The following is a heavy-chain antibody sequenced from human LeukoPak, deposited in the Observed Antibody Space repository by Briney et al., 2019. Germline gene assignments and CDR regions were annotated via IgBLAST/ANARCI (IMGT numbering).Heavy chain of an antibody. CDR1: GYTFTSYG. V-gene: IGHV1-18*01. J-gene: IGHJ4*02. CDR2: ISAYNGNT. D-gene: IGHD3-22*01. CDR3: ARDCGVYDSNEPDY. Sequence: ASVKVSCKASGYTFTSYGISWVRQAPGQGLEWMGWISAYNGNTNYAQKLQGRVTMTTDTSTSTAYMELRSLRSDDTAVYYCARDCGVYDSNEPDYWGQGTLVTVSS.